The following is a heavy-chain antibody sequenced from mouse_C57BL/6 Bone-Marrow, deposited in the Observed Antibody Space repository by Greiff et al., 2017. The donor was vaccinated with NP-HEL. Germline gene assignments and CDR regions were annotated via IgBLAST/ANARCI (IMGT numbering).Heavy chain of an antibody. CDR1: GFTFKDYY. CDR2: IDPEDGAT. Sequence: VHVKQSGAELVKPGASVKLSCTASGFTFKDYYMHWVKQRTEQGLEWIGRIDPEDGATKYAPQFQGKATITANTSSNTAYLQLSRLTSEDTAVYYCARDYGSHYWGQGTTLTVSS. D-gene: IGHD1-1*01. CDR3: ARDYGSHY. J-gene: IGHJ2*01. V-gene: IGHV14-2*01.